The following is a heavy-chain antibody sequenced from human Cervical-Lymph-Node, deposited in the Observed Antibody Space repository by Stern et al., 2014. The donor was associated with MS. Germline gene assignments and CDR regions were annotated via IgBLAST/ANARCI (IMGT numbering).Heavy chain of an antibody. D-gene: IGHD3-16*01. V-gene: IGHV4-31*03. J-gene: IGHJ4*02. CDR2: IHYSGST. CDR1: GGSISSTGYY. CDR3: ARSDRLWGSFDY. Sequence: QLQLQESGPGLVKPSQTLSLTCTVSGGSISSTGYYWSWIRQHPGQGLEWIGYIHYSGSTYYNPSLKSRGSISVDTSKNQFSLRLTSVTAADTALYYCARSDRLWGSFDYWGQGSLVTVSS.